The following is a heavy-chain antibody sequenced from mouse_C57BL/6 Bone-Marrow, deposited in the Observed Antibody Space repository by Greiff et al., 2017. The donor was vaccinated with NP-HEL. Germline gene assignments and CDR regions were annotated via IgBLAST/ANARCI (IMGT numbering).Heavy chain of an antibody. J-gene: IGHJ3*01. V-gene: IGHV1-50*01. CDR2: IDPSDSYT. Sequence: QVQLQQPGAELVKPGASVKLSCKASGYTFTSYWMQWVKQRPGQGLEWIGEIDPSDSYTNYNQKFKGKATLTVDTSSSTAYMQLSSLTSEDSAVYYCARSNDSNYDRFAYWGQGTLVTVSA. D-gene: IGHD2-5*01. CDR1: GYTFTSYW. CDR3: ARSNDSNYDRFAY.